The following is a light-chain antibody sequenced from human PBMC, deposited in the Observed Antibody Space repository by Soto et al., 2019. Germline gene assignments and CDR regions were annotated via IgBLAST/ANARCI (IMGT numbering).Light chain of an antibody. CDR1: PSISSRY. V-gene: IGKV3-20*01. Sequence: EIVLTQPPGTLSSSPGERATLSCRASPSISSRYLAWYQLKPGQAPRLLLYATSRSDTGIPDRFSGSGSGTDFTLTISRLGTEAFAVYYCQPYGSSLHTFGQGTKLEIK. CDR2: ATS. CDR3: QPYGSSLHT. J-gene: IGKJ2*01.